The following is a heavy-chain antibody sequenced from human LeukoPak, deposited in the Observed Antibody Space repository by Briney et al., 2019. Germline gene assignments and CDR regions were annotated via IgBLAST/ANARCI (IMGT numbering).Heavy chain of an antibody. Sequence: ASVKVSCKASGYTFTSYYMHWVRQAPGRGLEWMGIINHSGGSTSYAQKFQGRVTMTRDTSTSTVYMELSSLRSEDTAVYYCARDLVAGTLYYYYYGMDVWGQGTTVTVSS. CDR2: INHSGGST. V-gene: IGHV1-46*01. CDR1: GYTFTSYY. D-gene: IGHD6-19*01. J-gene: IGHJ6*02. CDR3: ARDLVAGTLYYYYYGMDV.